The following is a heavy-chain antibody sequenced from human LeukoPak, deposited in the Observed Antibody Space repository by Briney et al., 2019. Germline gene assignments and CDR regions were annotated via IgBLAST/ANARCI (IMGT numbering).Heavy chain of an antibody. D-gene: IGHD3-10*01. V-gene: IGHV3-30-3*01. CDR3: ARDSGVWFGELLYSSGLDV. CDR1: GFTFSSYA. CDR2: ISYDGSNK. Sequence: GGSLRLSCAASGFTFSSYAMHWVRQAPGKGLEWVAVISYDGSNKYYADSVKGRFTISRDNSKNTLYLQMNSLRAEDTAVYYCARDSGVWFGELLYSSGLDVWGQGTTVTVSS. J-gene: IGHJ6*02.